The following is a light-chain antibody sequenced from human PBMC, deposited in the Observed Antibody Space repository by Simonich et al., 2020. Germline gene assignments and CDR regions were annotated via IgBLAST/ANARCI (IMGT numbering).Light chain of an antibody. Sequence: SALTQPASVSGSPGQSITISCTGTSRDVGCYNYVSWSQQHPCKAPKLMIDDVSNRPSGVSNRFSGSKSGNTAALTISGLQAEDEADYYCSSYTSGSTVVFGGGTKLTVL. CDR3: SSYTSGSTVV. CDR2: DVS. V-gene: IGLV2-14*01. J-gene: IGLJ2*01. CDR1: SRDVGCYNY.